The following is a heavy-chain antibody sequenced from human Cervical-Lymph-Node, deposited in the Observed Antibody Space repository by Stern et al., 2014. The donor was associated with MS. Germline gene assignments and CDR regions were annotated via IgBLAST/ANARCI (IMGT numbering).Heavy chain of an antibody. V-gene: IGHV1-2*04. CDR2: SNPNSGGT. CDR3: ARARDYGGVYYFDY. D-gene: IGHD4-17*01. Sequence: QAQLVESGAEVKKPGASVKVSCKASGYTFTGYYMHWVRQAPGQGLEGMGGSNPNSGGTNYAQKFQGWVTMTRDTSISTAYMELSRLRSDDTAVYYCARARDYGGVYYFDYWGQGTLVTVSS. J-gene: IGHJ4*02. CDR1: GYTFTGYY.